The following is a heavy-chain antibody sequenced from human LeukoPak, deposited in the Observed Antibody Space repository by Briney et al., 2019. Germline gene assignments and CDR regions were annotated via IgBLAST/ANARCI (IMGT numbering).Heavy chain of an antibody. CDR2: ISGSGGST. CDR3: ARDRYSTY. V-gene: IGHV3-23*01. CDR1: GFTFSSYA. D-gene: IGHD5-12*01. J-gene: IGHJ4*02. Sequence: GGSLRLSCAASGFTFSSYAMSWVRQAPGKGLEWVSAISGSGGSTYYADSVKGRFTISRDNAKNSLSLQMNSLRAEDTAVYYCARDRYSTYWGQGTLVTVSS.